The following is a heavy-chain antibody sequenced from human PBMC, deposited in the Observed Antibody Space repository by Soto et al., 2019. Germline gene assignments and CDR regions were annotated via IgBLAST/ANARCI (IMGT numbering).Heavy chain of an antibody. J-gene: IGHJ4*02. CDR2: ISGSGGST. Sequence: GSLILSCAASGFTFSSYAMSWVRQAPGKGLEWVSAISGSGGSTYYADSVKGRFTISRDNSKNTLYLQMNSLRAEDTAVYYCEKDSDYDILTGYLDYWGQGTLVTVSS. V-gene: IGHV3-23*01. CDR1: GFTFSSYA. D-gene: IGHD3-9*01. CDR3: EKDSDYDILTGYLDY.